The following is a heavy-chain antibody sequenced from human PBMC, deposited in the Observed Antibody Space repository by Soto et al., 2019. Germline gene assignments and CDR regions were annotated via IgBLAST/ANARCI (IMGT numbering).Heavy chain of an antibody. J-gene: IGHJ6*02. CDR1: GGSISSSSYY. V-gene: IGHV4-39*01. Sequence: PSETLSLTCTVSGGSISSSSYYWGWIRQPPGKGLEWIGSIYYSGSTYYNPSLKSRVTISVDTSKNQFSLKLSSVTAADTAVYYCARRLAVPRVGANYYYYGMDVWGQGTTVTVS. D-gene: IGHD1-26*01. CDR2: IYYSGST. CDR3: ARRLAVPRVGANYYYYGMDV.